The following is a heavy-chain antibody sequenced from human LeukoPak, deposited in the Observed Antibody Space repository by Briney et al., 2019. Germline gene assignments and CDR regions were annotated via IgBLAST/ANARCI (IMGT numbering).Heavy chain of an antibody. CDR1: GFTFSSYG. CDR3: AKEGKQWLVPPDY. CDR2: ISYDGSNK. J-gene: IGHJ4*02. V-gene: IGHV3-30*18. Sequence: PGRSLRLSCAASGFTFSSYGMHWVRQAPGKGLEWVAVISYDGSNKYYADSVKGRFTISRDNSKNTLYLQMNSLRAEDTAVYYCAKEGKQWLVPPDYWGQGTLVTVSS. D-gene: IGHD6-19*01.